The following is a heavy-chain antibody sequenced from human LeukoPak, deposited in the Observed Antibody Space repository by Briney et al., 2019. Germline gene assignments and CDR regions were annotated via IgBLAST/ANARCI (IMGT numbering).Heavy chain of an antibody. CDR2: IYSGGST. J-gene: IGHJ4*02. V-gene: IGHV3-66*01. D-gene: IGHD1-26*01. Sequence: GGSLRLSCAASGFTVSSNYMSWVRQAPGKGLEWVSVIYSGGSTYYADSVKGRFTISRDNSKNTLYLQMNSLRAEDTAVYYCARVSGSYGGSDYGGQGTLVTVSA. CDR1: GFTVSSNY. CDR3: ARVSGSYGGSDY.